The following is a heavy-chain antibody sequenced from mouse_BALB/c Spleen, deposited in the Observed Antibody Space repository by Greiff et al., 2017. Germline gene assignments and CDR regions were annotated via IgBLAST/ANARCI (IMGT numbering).Heavy chain of an antibody. CDR3: ARGAYYGSSYSAWFAY. CDR2: ISSGGST. V-gene: IGHV5-6-5*01. J-gene: IGHJ3*01. CDR1: GFTFSSYA. Sequence: EVQLVESGGGLVKPGGSLKLSCAASGFTFSSYAMSWVRQTPEKRLEWVASISSGGSTYYPDSVKGRFTISRDNARNIRYLQMSSLRSEDTAMYYWARGAYYGSSYSAWFAYWGQGTLVTVSA. D-gene: IGHD1-1*01.